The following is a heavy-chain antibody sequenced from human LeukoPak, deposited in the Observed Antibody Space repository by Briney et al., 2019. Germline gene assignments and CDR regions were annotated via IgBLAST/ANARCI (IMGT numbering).Heavy chain of an antibody. Sequence: ASVKVSCKASGYTFTSYAMHWVRQAPAQRLEWMGWINAGNGNTKYSQKFQGRVTITRDTSASTAYMELSSLRSEDTAVYYCARDHHKSIAAAGIDYWGQGTLVTVSS. V-gene: IGHV1-3*01. D-gene: IGHD6-13*01. CDR1: GYTFTSYA. CDR3: ARDHHKSIAAAGIDY. CDR2: INAGNGNT. J-gene: IGHJ4*02.